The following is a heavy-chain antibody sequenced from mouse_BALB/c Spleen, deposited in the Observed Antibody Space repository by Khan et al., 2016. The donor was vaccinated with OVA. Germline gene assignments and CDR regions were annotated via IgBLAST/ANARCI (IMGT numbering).Heavy chain of an antibody. D-gene: IGHD1-1*01. CDR2: ISSDSSTI. Sequence: EVELVESGGGLVQPGGSRKLSCAASGFTFSSFGMHWVRQAPEKGLEWVAYISSDSSTIYYADTVKGRFTIPRDNPKNTLFLQMTSLWSDDTAMYYCTRSFYYGYYFDYWGQGTTLTVSS. CDR1: GFTFSSFG. V-gene: IGHV5-17*02. CDR3: TRSFYYGYYFDY. J-gene: IGHJ2*01.